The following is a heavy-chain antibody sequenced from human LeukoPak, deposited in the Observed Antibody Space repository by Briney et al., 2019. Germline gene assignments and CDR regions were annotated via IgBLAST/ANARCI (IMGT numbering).Heavy chain of an antibody. CDR1: RFTFSSSG. J-gene: IGHJ4*02. D-gene: IGHD4-17*01. Sequence: PGGSLRLSCAASRFTFSSSGMHWVRQAPGKGLEWVAFILFGGSHKYYADSVKGRFTISRDNSKNTLYLQMNSPRGEDTAVYYCASEGDYGDYVSKSFDYWGQGTLVTVSS. CDR2: ILFGGSHK. V-gene: IGHV3-30*02. CDR3: ASEGDYGDYVSKSFDY.